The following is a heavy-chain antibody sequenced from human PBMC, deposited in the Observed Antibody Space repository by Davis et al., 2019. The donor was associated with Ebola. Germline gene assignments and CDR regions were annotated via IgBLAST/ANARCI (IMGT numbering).Heavy chain of an antibody. CDR1: GGSFSGYY. CDR3: LPFDY. Sequence: MPGGSLRLSCAVYGGSFSGYYWSWIRQPPGKGLEWIGEIYHSGSTNYNPSLKSRVTISVDKSKNQFTAVYYCARENCTNGVCYLPFDYWGQGTLVTVSS. J-gene: IGHJ4*02. V-gene: IGHV4-34*01. D-gene: IGHD2-8*01. CDR2: IYHSGST.